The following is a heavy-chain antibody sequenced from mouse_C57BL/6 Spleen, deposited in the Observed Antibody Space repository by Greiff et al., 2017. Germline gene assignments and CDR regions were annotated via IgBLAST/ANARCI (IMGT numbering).Heavy chain of an antibody. Sequence: EVQLVESGGGLVQPKGSLKLSCAASGFSFNTYAMNWVRQAPGKGLEWVARIRSKSNNYATYYADSVKDRFTISRDDSESMLYLQMNNLKTEDTAMYYCGRDSSGYLYYFDYWGQGTTLTVSS. CDR3: GRDSSGYLYYFDY. D-gene: IGHD3-2*02. J-gene: IGHJ2*01. CDR2: IRSKSNNYAT. V-gene: IGHV10-1*01. CDR1: GFSFNTYA.